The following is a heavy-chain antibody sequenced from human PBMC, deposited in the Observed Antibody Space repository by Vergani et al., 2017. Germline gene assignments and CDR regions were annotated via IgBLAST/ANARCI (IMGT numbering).Heavy chain of an antibody. J-gene: IGHJ3*02. V-gene: IGHV1-69*01. CDR2: IIPIFGTA. CDR3: AGDSNVATDSGSYGDNGAFDI. Sequence: QVQMVQSGAEVKKPGSSVKVSCKASGGTFSSYAISWVRQAPGQGLEWMGGIIPIFGTANYAQKFQGRVTITADESPRTAYMALSSLRSVDTAVYYCAGDSNVATDSGSYGDNGAFDIWGQGTMVTVSS. D-gene: IGHD1-26*01. CDR1: GGTFSSYA.